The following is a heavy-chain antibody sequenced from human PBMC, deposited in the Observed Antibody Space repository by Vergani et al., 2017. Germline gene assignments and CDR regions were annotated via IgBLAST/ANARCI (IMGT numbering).Heavy chain of an antibody. CDR2: ISGSGGST. Sequence: EVQLLESGGGLVQPGGSLRLSCAASGFTFSSYAMSWVRQAPGKGLEWVSAISGSGGSTYYADSVKGRFTISRDNSKNTLYLQMNSLRAEDTAVYYCAKDPYPIAAAGRGGLNWFDPWGQGTLVTVSS. CDR1: GFTFSSYA. D-gene: IGHD6-13*01. J-gene: IGHJ5*02. V-gene: IGHV3-23*01. CDR3: AKDPYPIAAAGRGGLNWFDP.